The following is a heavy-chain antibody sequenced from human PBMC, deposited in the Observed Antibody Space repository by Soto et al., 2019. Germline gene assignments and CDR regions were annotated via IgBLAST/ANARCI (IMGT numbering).Heavy chain of an antibody. CDR2: IDAGPRNL. D-gene: IGHD4-17*01. Sequence: EVPVVESGGGLVKPGGSLRLSCVVSGLSFSIYDMNWVRQAPGKGLEWVSAIDAGPRNLYYADSVRGRFTISRDDAKNSVYLQMDSLRVEDTALYYCARRSVTTYHYFDYWGQGTLVTVSS. CDR1: GLSFSIYD. V-gene: IGHV3-21*01. J-gene: IGHJ4*02. CDR3: ARRSVTTYHYFDY.